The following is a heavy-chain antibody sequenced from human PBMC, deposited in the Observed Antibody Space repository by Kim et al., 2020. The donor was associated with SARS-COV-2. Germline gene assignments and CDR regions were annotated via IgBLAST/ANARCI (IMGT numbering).Heavy chain of an antibody. CDR1: GFTFSSYG. CDR3: ARGPWGSGSYYNAFDI. D-gene: IGHD3-10*01. J-gene: IGHJ3*02. Sequence: GGSLRLSCAASGFTFSSYGMHWVRQAPGKGLEWVAVISYDGSNKYYADSVKGRFTISRDNSKNTLYLQMNSLRAEDTAVYYCARGPWGSGSYYNAFDIWG. V-gene: IGHV3-33*05. CDR2: ISYDGSNK.